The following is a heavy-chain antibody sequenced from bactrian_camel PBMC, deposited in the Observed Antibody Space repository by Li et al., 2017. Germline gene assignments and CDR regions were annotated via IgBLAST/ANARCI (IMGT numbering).Heavy chain of an antibody. CDR2: HDTDGRP. V-gene: IGHV3S53*01. J-gene: IGHJ4*01. Sequence: QLVESGGGSVQAGGSLRLSCAISGRSNENYFLAWFRQPPGKEREGVAVHDTDGRPDYVDSVKGRFSISKDNAKNIVYLQMNSLKPEDSAMYFCAADWSPELTGTREGDYNTVPDFAGQGTQVTVS. D-gene: IGHD4*01. CDR1: GRSNENYF.